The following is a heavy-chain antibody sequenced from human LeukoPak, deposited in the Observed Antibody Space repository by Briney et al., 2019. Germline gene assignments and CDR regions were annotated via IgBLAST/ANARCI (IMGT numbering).Heavy chain of an antibody. D-gene: IGHD1-26*01. CDR2: ISGGGGST. V-gene: IGHV3-23*01. CDR1: GFTFTSYS. Sequence: GGSLRLSCAASGFTFTSYSMNWVRQAPGKGLEWVSTISGGGGSTYYADSVKGRLTISRDNSKNTLYLQVNSLRAEDTAVYYCAKGGKWDVTPFDYWGQGTLVTVSS. J-gene: IGHJ4*02. CDR3: AKGGKWDVTPFDY.